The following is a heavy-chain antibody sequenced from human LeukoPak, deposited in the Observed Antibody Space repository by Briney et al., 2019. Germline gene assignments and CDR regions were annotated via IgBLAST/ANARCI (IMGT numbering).Heavy chain of an antibody. V-gene: IGHV4-38-2*02. D-gene: IGHD2-2*01. J-gene: IGHJ5*02. CDR1: GYSISSGYY. CDR2: IYHSGST. CDR3: ARAGGDIVVVPAAIPGGWFDP. Sequence: SETLSLTCTVSGYSISSGYYWGRIRQPPGKGLEWIGSIYHSGSTYYNPSLKSRVTISVDTSKNQFSLKLSSVTAADAAVYYCARAGGDIVVVPAAIPGGWFDPWGQGTLVTVSS.